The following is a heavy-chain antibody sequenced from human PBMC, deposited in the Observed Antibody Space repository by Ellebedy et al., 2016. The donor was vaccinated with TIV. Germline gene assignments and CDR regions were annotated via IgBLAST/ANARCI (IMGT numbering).Heavy chain of an antibody. J-gene: IGHJ4*02. D-gene: IGHD5-18*01. CDR2: IYSSGST. CDR1: GGSISSGGNY. Sequence: LRLSXTVSGGSISSGGNYWSWIRQLPGQGLEWIGYIYSSGSTYYNPSLSSRLTISVDTSKNQFSLKLTSVTAADTAVYYCARAANTARYYFDYWGQGTLATVSS. V-gene: IGHV4-31*03. CDR3: ARAANTARYYFDY.